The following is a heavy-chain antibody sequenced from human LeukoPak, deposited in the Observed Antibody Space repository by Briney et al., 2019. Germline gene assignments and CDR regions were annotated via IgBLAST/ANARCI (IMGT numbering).Heavy chain of an antibody. J-gene: IGHJ5*02. CDR3: ARDQYSSSWYSYWFDP. CDR1: GGSLSGYY. V-gene: IGHV4-39*07. D-gene: IGHD6-13*01. Sequence: SETLSLTCAVYGGSLSGYYWGWIRQPPGKGLEWIGSIYYSGSTYYNPSLKSRVTISVDTSKNQFSLKLSSVTAADTAVYYCARDQYSSSWYSYWFDPWGQGTLVTVSS. CDR2: IYYSGST.